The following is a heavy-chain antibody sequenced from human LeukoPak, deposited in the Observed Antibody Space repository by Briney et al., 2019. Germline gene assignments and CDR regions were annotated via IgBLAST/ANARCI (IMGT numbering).Heavy chain of an antibody. CDR2: IYTSGST. CDR3: ARAVVLEYYYDSSGYLYNRFDP. D-gene: IGHD3-22*01. Sequence: SETLSLTCTVSGGSISSYYWSWIRQPAGKGLEWIGRIYTSGSTNYNPSLKSRVTMSVDTSKNQFSLKLSSVTAADTAVYYCARAVVLEYYYDSSGYLYNRFDPWGQGTLVTVSS. J-gene: IGHJ5*02. CDR1: GGSISSYY. V-gene: IGHV4-4*07.